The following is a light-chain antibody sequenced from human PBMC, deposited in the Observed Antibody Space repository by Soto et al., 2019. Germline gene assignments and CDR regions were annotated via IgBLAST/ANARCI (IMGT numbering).Light chain of an antibody. Sequence: EIVMTQSPATLSVSPGERATLSCRASQNISSNLAWYQQKPGQAPRVLIDGASTRATGIPARFSGSGSGTEFTLTISSLQSEDFAVSYCQQYNNLLWTFGQGTKVEIK. CDR1: QNISSN. CDR2: GAS. CDR3: QQYNNLLWT. V-gene: IGKV3-15*01. J-gene: IGKJ1*01.